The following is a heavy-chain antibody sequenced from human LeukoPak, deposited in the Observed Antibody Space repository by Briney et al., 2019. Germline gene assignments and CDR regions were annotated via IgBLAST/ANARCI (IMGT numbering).Heavy chain of an antibody. V-gene: IGHV3-23*01. CDR1: GFTFRDHY. CDR3: AKRVGYYYDSSGYCFDY. D-gene: IGHD3-22*01. Sequence: PGGSLRLSCAASGFTFRDHYMDWVRQAPGKGLEWVSGISGSGGSTYYADSVKGRFTISRDNSKNTLYLQMNSLRAEDTAVYYCAKRVGYYYDSSGYCFDYWGQGTLVTVSS. CDR2: ISGSGGST. J-gene: IGHJ4*02.